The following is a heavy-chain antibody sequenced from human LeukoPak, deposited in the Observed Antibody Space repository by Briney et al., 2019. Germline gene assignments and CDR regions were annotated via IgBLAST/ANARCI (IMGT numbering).Heavy chain of an antibody. V-gene: IGHV3-23*01. J-gene: IGHJ3*02. CDR2: ISGSGGST. D-gene: IGHD2-21*02. CDR3: AKDQVVLVVVTAPHYDAFDI. Sequence: GGSLRLSCAASGFTFSSYAMSWVRQAPGKGLEWVSAISGSGGSTYYADSVKGRFTISRDNSKNTLYLQMNSLRAEDTAVYYCAKDQVVLVVVTAPHYDAFDIWGQGTMVTVSS. CDR1: GFTFSSYA.